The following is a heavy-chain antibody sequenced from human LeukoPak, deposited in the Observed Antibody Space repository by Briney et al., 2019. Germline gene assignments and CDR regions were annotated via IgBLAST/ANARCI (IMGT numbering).Heavy chain of an antibody. Sequence: GGSLRLSCAASGFTFSSYAMSWVRQAPGKGLEWVSSISTGGESTYYVESVKGRFTISRDNSKNTLYLQVNSLRAEDTAVYYCAKGGKWDVTPFDYWGQGTLVTVSS. J-gene: IGHJ4*02. V-gene: IGHV3-23*01. CDR2: ISTGGEST. CDR3: AKGGKWDVTPFDY. D-gene: IGHD1-26*01. CDR1: GFTFSSYA.